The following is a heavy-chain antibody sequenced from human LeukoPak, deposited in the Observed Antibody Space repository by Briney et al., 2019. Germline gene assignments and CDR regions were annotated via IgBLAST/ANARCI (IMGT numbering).Heavy chain of an antibody. CDR1: GGSISSYY. J-gene: IGHJ5*02. CDR2: IYYSGST. CDR3: VRGENSNYWFDP. V-gene: IGHV4-59*08. Sequence: SETLSLTCTVSGGSISSYYWSWIRQPPGKGLEWIGYIYYSGSTNYNPSLKSRVTISVDTSKNQFSLKLTSVTAADTALYYCVRGENSNYWFDPWGQGTLVTVSS. D-gene: IGHD4-11*01.